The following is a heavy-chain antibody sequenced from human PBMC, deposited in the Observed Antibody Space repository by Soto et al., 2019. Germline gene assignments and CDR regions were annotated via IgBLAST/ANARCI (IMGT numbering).Heavy chain of an antibody. J-gene: IGHJ4*02. V-gene: IGHV3-33*01. CDR2: IWYDGSNQ. CDR3: ARDYYDSSGYYYTY. D-gene: IGHD3-22*01. CDR1: GFTFSSYG. Sequence: QVQLVESGGGVVQPGRSLRLSCAASGFTFSSYGMHWVRQAPGKGLEWVAVIWYDGSNQYYADSVKGRFTISRDNSKNTLYLQMNSLRAEDTAVYYCARDYYDSSGYYYTYWGQGTLVTVSS.